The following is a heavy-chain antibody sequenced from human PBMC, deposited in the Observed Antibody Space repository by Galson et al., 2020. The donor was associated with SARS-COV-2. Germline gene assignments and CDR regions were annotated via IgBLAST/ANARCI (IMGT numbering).Heavy chain of an antibody. CDR1: GYTFTNYD. V-gene: IGHV1-8*01. J-gene: IGHJ5*02. Sequence: ASVKVSCKASGYTFTNYDINWVRQATGQGLEWMGWMNPKSGNTGLIQKFRGRVTMTRDTSTSTAYMELTSLRFDDTAVYYCARVWERGFSYGNWFDPWGQGTLVTVS. CDR2: MNPKSGNT. CDR3: ARVWERGFSYGNWFDP. D-gene: IGHD5-18*01.